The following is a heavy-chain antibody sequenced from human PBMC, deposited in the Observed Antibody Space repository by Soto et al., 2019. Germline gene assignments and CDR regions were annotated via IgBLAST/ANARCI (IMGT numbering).Heavy chain of an antibody. CDR2: IYYSGST. CDR3: ARDERGGYCSGGSCYYHNWFDP. Sequence: QVQLQESGPGLVKPSQTLSLTCTVSGGSISSGGYYWSWIRQHPGKGLEWIGYIYYSGSTYYNPSLKSRGTISVDTSKNEFSLKLSSVTAADTAVYYCARDERGGYCSGGSCYYHNWFDPWGQGTLVTVSS. J-gene: IGHJ5*02. D-gene: IGHD2-15*01. CDR1: GGSISSGGYY. V-gene: IGHV4-31*03.